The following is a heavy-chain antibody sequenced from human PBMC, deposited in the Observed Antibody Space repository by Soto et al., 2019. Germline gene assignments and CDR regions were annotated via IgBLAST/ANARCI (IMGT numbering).Heavy chain of an antibody. D-gene: IGHD6-6*01. CDR3: ARVPGSSSETYYFDY. J-gene: IGHJ4*02. V-gene: IGHV1-2*04. CDR1: GYTFTGYY. CDR2: INPNSGGT. Sequence: QVQLVQSGAEVKKPGASVKVSCKASGYTFTGYYMHWVRQAPGQGLEWMGWINPNSGGTNYAQKFQGWVTMTRYTSISTAYMELSRLRSDDTAVYYCARVPGSSSETYYFDYWGQGTLVTVSS.